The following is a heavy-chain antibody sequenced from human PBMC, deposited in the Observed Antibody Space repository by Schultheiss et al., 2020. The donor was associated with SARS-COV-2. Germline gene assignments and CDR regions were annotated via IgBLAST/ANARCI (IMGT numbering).Heavy chain of an antibody. J-gene: IGHJ6*02. CDR3: ATSEPSRSGYAPGYGMDV. Sequence: GSLRLSCVASGFTSSTHAAMTWIRQTPGKGLESVAVISGAGGVQNYADSVKGRFTITRDNYKNTVYLEMNSLRVEDTAFYHCATSEPSRSGYAPGYGMDVWGQGTTVTVSS. D-gene: IGHD3-3*01. CDR2: ISGAGGVQ. CDR1: GFTSSTHA. V-gene: IGHV3-23*01.